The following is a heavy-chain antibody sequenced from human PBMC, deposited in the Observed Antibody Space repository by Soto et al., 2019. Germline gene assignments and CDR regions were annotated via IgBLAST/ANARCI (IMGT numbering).Heavy chain of an antibody. CDR3: ATEYSNILTGYYIS. D-gene: IGHD3-9*01. CDR1: GGSISSSSYY. J-gene: IGHJ5*02. Sequence: QLQLQESGPGLVKPSETLSLTCTVSGGSISSSSYYWGWIRQPPGKGLAWIGSICYSGSTDYNPSLRCRVTISVATSKIHFSLKLSSVTAADTAVYYCATEYSNILTGYYISWGQGTLVTVSS. CDR2: ICYSGST. V-gene: IGHV4-39*01.